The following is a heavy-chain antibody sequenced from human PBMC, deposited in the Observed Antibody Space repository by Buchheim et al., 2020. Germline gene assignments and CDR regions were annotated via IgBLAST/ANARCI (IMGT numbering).Heavy chain of an antibody. CDR2: IGGRGGST. CDR3: AKDDKRDFWRRAAIDY. D-gene: IGHD3-3*01. V-gene: IGHV3-23*01. J-gene: IGHJ4*02. CDR1: GFTFSSYA. Sequence: EVQLLESGGGLVQPGGSLRLSCAASGFTFSSYAMSWVRQAPGKGLEWVSAIGGRGGSTYYADSVKGGFTISRDNSRKPLYMQMNSLRAEDTAVYYCAKDDKRDFWRRAAIDYWGQGTL.